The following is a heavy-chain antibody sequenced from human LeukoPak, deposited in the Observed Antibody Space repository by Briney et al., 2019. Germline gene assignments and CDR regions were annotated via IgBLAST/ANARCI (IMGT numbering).Heavy chain of an antibody. J-gene: IGHJ4*02. CDR3: ARGLEMALQRPGDY. V-gene: IGHV3-48*03. CDR1: GFTFSSYE. Sequence: PGGSLRLSCAASGFTFSSYEMNWVRQAPGKGLEWVSYISSSGSTIYYADSVKGRFTISRDNAKNSLYLQMNSLRAEDTAVYYCARGLEMALQRPGDYWGQGTLVTVSS. D-gene: IGHD5-24*01. CDR2: ISSSGSTI.